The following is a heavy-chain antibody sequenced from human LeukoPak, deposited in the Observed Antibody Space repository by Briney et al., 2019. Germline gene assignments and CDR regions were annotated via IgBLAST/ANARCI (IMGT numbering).Heavy chain of an antibody. CDR1: GGSISSSNW. V-gene: IGHV4-4*02. J-gene: IGHJ5*02. Sequence: PSGTLSLTCAVSGGSISSSNWWSWVRPPPGKGLEWIGEIYHSGNTNYNPSLKSRVTISADKSKNQFSLKLSSVTAADTAVYYCARRGGSGRQNWFDPWGQGTLGTVSS. CDR2: IYHSGNT. CDR3: ARRGGSGRQNWFDP. D-gene: IGHD3-10*01.